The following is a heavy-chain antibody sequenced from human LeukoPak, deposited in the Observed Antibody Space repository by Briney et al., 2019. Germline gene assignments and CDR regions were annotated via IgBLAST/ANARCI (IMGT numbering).Heavy chain of an antibody. CDR1: GYTFTSYG. CDR3: AREDIVVRAFGI. D-gene: IGHD2-2*01. Sequence: ASVKVSRKASGYTFTSYGISWVRQAPGQGLEWMGWISAYNGNTNYAQKLQGRVTMTTDTSTSTAYMELRSLRSDDTAVYYCAREDIVVRAFGIWGQGTMVTVSS. J-gene: IGHJ3*02. V-gene: IGHV1-18*01. CDR2: ISAYNGNT.